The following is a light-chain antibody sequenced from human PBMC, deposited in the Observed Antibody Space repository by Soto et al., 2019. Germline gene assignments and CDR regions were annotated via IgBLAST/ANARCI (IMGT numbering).Light chain of an antibody. CDR3: QQYSDWPT. CDR2: GAS. J-gene: IGKJ1*01. V-gene: IGKV3D-15*01. CDR1: QSVSSK. Sequence: EIAMTQSPATLSVSPGERATLSCRASQSVSSKLAWYQQKPGQAPRLLIYGASNRATGIPARFSGSASGTEFTLTINSLQSEDFAVYFCQQYSDWPTFGQGTKVDIK.